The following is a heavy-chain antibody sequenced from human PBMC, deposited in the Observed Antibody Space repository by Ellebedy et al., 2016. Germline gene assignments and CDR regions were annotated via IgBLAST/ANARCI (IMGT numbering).Heavy chain of an antibody. D-gene: IGHD3-22*01. CDR1: GFTLSTHS. J-gene: IGHJ3*02. CDR3: ARGLPGGMIIDLGAFDI. CDR2: ISGRTGNI. Sequence: GGSLRLSXAASGFTLSTHSVNWVRQAPGKGLEWVSSISGRTGNIYYADSVKGRFTISRDNAKNSLYLQMNSLRAEDTAMYFCARGLPGGMIIDLGAFDIWGQGTMVTVSS. V-gene: IGHV3-21*01.